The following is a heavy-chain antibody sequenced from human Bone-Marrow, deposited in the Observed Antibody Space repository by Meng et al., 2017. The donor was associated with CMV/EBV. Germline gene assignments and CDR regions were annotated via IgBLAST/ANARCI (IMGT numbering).Heavy chain of an antibody. CDR1: GYTFTSYV. CDR3: ARDLVVYYYYYGRDV. V-gene: IGHV1-18*01. J-gene: IGHJ6*02. D-gene: IGHD6-6*01. CDR2: ISAYNGNT. Sequence: ASVKVSCKGYGYTFTSYVISWVRQAPGQGLEWMGWISAYNGNTNYAQKLQGRVTMTTDTSTSTAYMELRSLRSDDTDVYYCARDLVVYYYYYGRDVWGQGTTVTVSS.